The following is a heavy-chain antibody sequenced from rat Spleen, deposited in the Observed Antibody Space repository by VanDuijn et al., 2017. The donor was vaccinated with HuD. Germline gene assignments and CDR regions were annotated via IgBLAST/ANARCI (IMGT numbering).Heavy chain of an antibody. J-gene: IGHJ2*01. V-gene: IGHV5-19*01. CDR1: GFTFSNYG. Sequence: EVQLVESGGGLVQPGRSLKLSCAASGFTFSNYGMHWIRQAPKQGLEWVATIFYDGNRAYYRDSVKGRFTISRDNAKSTLYLQMNSLRSEDTATYYCTRVIRGTRVMDAWGQGVMVTVSS. CDR3: TRVIRGTRVMDA. D-gene: IGHD4-3*01. CDR2: IFYDGNRA.